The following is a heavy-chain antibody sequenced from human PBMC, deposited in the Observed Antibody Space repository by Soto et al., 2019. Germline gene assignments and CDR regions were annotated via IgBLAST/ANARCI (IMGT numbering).Heavy chain of an antibody. Sequence: GGSLRLSCEASGFVFTNFWMHWVRHVPGKGLVWVARIDTSGHSTNYAESVKGRFTISRDNAKNTVSLQMNSLRVEDTGVYYCAKDSWYFDLWSQGSQVTVS. D-gene: IGHD6-13*01. CDR1: GFVFTNFW. V-gene: IGHV3-74*01. CDR2: IDTSGHST. J-gene: IGHJ4*02. CDR3: AKDSWYFDL.